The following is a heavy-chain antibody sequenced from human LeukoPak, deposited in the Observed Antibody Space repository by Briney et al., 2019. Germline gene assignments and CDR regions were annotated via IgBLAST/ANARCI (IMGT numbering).Heavy chain of an antibody. CDR1: GFTFSTYS. CDR2: ISTSSYI. J-gene: IGHJ6*02. Sequence: GALRLSCAASGFTFSTYSMNWVRQAPGKGLEWVSSISTSSYIYYADSVKGRFTISRDNAKNSLYLQMNSLRAEDTAVYYCARAGSTSLFYYYYGMDVWGQGTTVTVSS. D-gene: IGHD3-10*01. V-gene: IGHV3-21*01. CDR3: ARAGSTSLFYYYYGMDV.